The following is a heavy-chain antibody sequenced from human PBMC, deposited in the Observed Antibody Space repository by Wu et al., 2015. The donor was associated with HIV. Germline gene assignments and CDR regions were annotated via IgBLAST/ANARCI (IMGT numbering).Heavy chain of an antibody. V-gene: IGHV1-69*05. CDR1: GGTFSSYA. D-gene: IGHD6-13*01. CDR3: ARDLKVAAGPGYYYGMDV. J-gene: IGHJ6*02. CDR2: IIPIFGTA. Sequence: QVQLVQSGAEVKKPGSSVKVSCKASGGTFSSYAISWVRQAPGQGLEWMGGIIPIFGTANYAQKFQGRVTITTDESTSTAYMELSSLRSEDTAVYYCARDLKVAAGPGYYYGMDVWGQGTTVTVSS.